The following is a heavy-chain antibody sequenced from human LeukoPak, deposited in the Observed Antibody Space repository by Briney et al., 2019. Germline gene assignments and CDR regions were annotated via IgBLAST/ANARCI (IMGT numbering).Heavy chain of an antibody. Sequence: ASVKVSCKVSRYTFTGYYIHWVRQAPGQGLEWMGWINPNSGGTNYAQKFQGRVTMTRDTSINTAYMELSRLRSDDTAVYYCARAVAAAGTGAEYFQHWGQGTLVTVSS. CDR2: INPNSGGT. CDR1: RYTFTGYY. CDR3: ARAVAAAGTGAEYFQH. V-gene: IGHV1-2*02. J-gene: IGHJ1*01. D-gene: IGHD6-13*01.